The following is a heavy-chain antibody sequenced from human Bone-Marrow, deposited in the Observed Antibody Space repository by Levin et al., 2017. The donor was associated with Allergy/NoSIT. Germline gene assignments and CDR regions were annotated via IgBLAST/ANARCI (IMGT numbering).Heavy chain of an antibody. V-gene: IGHV3-11*01. Sequence: KPGGSLRLSCAASGFIFSDYYMSWIRQAPGKGLEWISYISGRLGTTKYYADSVRGRFTISRDDAKNSLYLEMTNLRAEDTAVYYCARGGGIYRWGQGTLVIVSS. CDR3: ARGGGIYR. D-gene: IGHD3-16*02. CDR1: GFIFSDYY. CDR2: ISGRLGTTK. J-gene: IGHJ4*02.